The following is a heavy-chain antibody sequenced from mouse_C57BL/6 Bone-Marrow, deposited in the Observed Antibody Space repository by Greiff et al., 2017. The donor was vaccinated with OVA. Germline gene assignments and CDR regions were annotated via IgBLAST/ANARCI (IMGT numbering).Heavy chain of an antibody. CDR2: INPSNGGT. Sequence: QVQLQQPGTELVKPGASVKLSCKASGYTFTSYWMHWVKQRPGRGLEWIGNINPSNGGTNYNEKFKSKATLTVDKSSSTAYMQLSSLTSEDSAVYYCARSGYYGSIPWRWYFDVWGTGTTVTVSS. D-gene: IGHD1-1*01. J-gene: IGHJ1*03. CDR3: ARSGYYGSIPWRWYFDV. CDR1: GYTFTSYW. V-gene: IGHV1-53*01.